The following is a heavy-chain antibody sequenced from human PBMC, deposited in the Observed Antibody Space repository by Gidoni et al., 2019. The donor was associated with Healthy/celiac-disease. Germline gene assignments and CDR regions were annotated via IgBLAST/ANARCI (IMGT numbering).Heavy chain of an antibody. V-gene: IGHV3-9*01. CDR3: AKDLGVPYGMDV. J-gene: IGHJ6*02. Sequence: EVQLVESGGGLVQPGRSLRLSCAASGFTFDDYAMHWVRQAPGKGLEWVSGISWNSGSIGYADSVKGRFTISRDNAKNSLYLQMNSLRAEDTALYYCAKDLGVPYGMDVWGQGTTVTVSS. CDR2: ISWNSGSI. CDR1: GFTFDDYA. D-gene: IGHD2-8*01.